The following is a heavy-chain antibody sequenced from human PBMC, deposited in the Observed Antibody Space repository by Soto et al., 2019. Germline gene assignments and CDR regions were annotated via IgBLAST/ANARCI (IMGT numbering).Heavy chain of an antibody. CDR3: AKEGLLRFLEWLCDY. CDR2: ISYDGSNK. D-gene: IGHD3-3*01. Sequence: GGSLRLSCAASGFTFSSYGMHWVRQAPGKGLEWVAVISYDGSNKYYADSVKGRFTISRDNSKNTLYLQMNSLRAEDTAVYYCAKEGLLRFLEWLCDYWGQGTLVTVSS. J-gene: IGHJ4*02. V-gene: IGHV3-30*18. CDR1: GFTFSSYG.